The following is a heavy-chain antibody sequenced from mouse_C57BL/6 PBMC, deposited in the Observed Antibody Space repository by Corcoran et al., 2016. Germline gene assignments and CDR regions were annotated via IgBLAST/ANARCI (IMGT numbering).Heavy chain of an antibody. V-gene: IGHV1-80*01. J-gene: IGHJ3*01. CDR3: ASYSNYEFAY. Sequence: QVQLQQSGAELVKPGASGKITCNASGSAFCSYRLNWVKQRPGKGLEWIGQIYPGDGDTNYNGKFKGKATLTADKASSTAYMQLSSLTSEDSAVYFCASYSNYEFAYWGQGTLVTVSA. CDR1: GSAFCSYR. D-gene: IGHD2-5*01. CDR2: IYPGDGDT.